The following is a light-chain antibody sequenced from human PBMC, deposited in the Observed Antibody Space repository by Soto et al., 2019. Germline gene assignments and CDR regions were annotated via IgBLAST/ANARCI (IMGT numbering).Light chain of an antibody. Sequence: QAVVTQPPSVSGAPGQRVTISCTGSSSNIGAGYDVHWYQQLPGTAPKLLIYGNSNRPSGVPDRFSGSKSGTSASLAITGLQGEDEAYYYRPFYGRRLSYVFGTGTKLTVL. CDR1: SSNIGAGYD. CDR2: GNS. J-gene: IGLJ1*01. V-gene: IGLV1-40*01. CDR3: PFYGRRLSYV.